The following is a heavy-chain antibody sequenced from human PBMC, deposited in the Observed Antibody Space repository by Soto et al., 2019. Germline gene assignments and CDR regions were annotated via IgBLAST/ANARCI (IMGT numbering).Heavy chain of an antibody. CDR2: ISWNSGSI. V-gene: IGHV3-9*01. J-gene: IGHJ5*02. Sequence: EVQLVESGGGLVQPGRSLRLSCAASGFTFDDYAMHWVRQAPGKGLEWVSGISWNSGSIGYADSVKGRFTISRDNAKNSLYLQMNSLRAEDTASYYCAKGAYYYDSSGYYFGWFDPWGQGTLVTVSS. D-gene: IGHD3-22*01. CDR1: GFTFDDYA. CDR3: AKGAYYYDSSGYYFGWFDP.